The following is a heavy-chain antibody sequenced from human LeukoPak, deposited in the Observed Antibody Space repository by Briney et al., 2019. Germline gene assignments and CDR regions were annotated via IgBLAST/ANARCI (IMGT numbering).Heavy chain of an antibody. CDR3: ARGGRQWLVHNY. J-gene: IGHJ4*02. Sequence: GGSLRLSCAASGFTFNNYGMHWVRQAPGKGLEWVAFIRFDGSNKYYADSVKGRFTISRDNAKNSLYLQMNSLRAEDTAVYYCARGGRQWLVHNYWGQGTLVTVSS. CDR1: GFTFNNYG. V-gene: IGHV3-30*02. CDR2: IRFDGSNK. D-gene: IGHD6-19*01.